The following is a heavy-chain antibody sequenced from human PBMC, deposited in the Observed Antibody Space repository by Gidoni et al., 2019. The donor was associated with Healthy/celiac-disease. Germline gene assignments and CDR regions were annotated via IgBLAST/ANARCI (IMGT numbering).Heavy chain of an antibody. J-gene: IGHJ3*02. CDR2: ISYDGSNK. D-gene: IGHD4-17*01. CDR3: AIMTTVTPGDI. Sequence: QVQLVESGGGVVQPGRSLRLSCAASGFTFSSYGMQWVRQAPGKGLEWVAVISYDGSNKYYADSVKGRFTISRDNSKNTLYLQMNSLRAEDTAVYYCAIMTTVTPGDIWGQGTMVTVSS. CDR1: GFTFSSYG. V-gene: IGHV3-30*03.